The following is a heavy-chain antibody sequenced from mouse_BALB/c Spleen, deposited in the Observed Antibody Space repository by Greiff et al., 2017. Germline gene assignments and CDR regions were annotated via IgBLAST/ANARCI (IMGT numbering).Heavy chain of an antibody. CDR3: ARPNSLLRLRGSWYFDV. D-gene: IGHD1-2*01. V-gene: IGHV5-12-1*01. J-gene: IGHJ1*01. Sequence: EVQGVESGGGLVKPGGSLKLSCAASGFAFSSYDMSWVRQTPEKRLEWVAYISSGGGSTYYPDTVKGRFTISRDNAKNTLYLQMSSLKSEDTAMYYCARPNSLLRLRGSWYFDVWGAGTTVTVSS. CDR2: ISSGGGST. CDR1: GFAFSSYD.